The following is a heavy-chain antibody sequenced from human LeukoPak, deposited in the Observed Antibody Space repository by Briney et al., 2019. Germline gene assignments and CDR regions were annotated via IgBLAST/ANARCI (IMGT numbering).Heavy chain of an antibody. D-gene: IGHD3-22*01. CDR1: GFTFSSYA. Sequence: GGSLRLSCAASGFTFSSYAMHWVRQAPGKGLEWMGGFDPEDGETIYAQKFRGRVTMTEDTSTDTAYMELSSLRSEDTAVYYCATDRGVVYDSSGYYAFDIWGQGTMVTVSS. V-gene: IGHV1-24*01. CDR2: FDPEDGET. J-gene: IGHJ3*02. CDR3: ATDRGVVYDSSGYYAFDI.